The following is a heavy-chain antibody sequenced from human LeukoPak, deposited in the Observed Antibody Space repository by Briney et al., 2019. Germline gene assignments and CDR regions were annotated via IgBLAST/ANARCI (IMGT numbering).Heavy chain of an antibody. CDR3: ARLGNTDYYYYYYMDV. CDR2: IYYSGST. J-gene: IGHJ6*03. V-gene: IGHV4-39*01. Sequence: PSETLSLTCNVSGGSISSYYWSWIRQPPGKGLEWIGSIYYSGSTNYNPSLKSRVTISVDTSKTQFSLRLSSVTAADTAVYYCARLGNTDYYYYYYMDVWGKGTTVTVSS. D-gene: IGHD7-27*01. CDR1: GGSISSYY.